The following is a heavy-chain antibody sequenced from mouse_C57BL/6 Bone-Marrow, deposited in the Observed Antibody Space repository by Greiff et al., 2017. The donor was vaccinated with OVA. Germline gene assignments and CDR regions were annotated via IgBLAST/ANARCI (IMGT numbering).Heavy chain of an antibody. J-gene: IGHJ3*01. V-gene: IGHV1-69*01. CDR3: ARRDGYYPWFAY. D-gene: IGHD2-3*01. CDR1: GYTFTSYW. Sequence: QVQLKQPGAELVMPGASVKLSCKASGYTFTSYWMPWVKQRPGQGLEWIGEIDPSDSYTNYNQKFKGKSTLTVDKSSSTAYMQLSSLTSEDSAVYYCARRDGYYPWFAYWGQGTLVTVSA. CDR2: IDPSDSYT.